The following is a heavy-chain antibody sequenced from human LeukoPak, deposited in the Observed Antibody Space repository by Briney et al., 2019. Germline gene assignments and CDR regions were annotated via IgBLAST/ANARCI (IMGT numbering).Heavy chain of an antibody. Sequence: GGSLRLSCAASGFTFSSYSMNWVRQAPGKGLEWVSYISSSSSTIYYADSVKGRFTISRDNAKNTLYLQMNSLRAEDTVVYCGARAPVGATIGFDFWGQGTLVTVSS. J-gene: IGHJ4*02. CDR2: ISSSSSTI. CDR1: GFTFSSYS. D-gene: IGHD1-26*01. CDR3: ARAPVGATIGFDF. V-gene: IGHV3-48*01.